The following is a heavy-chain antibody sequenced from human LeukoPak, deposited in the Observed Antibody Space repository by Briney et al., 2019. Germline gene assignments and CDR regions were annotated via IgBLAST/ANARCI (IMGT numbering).Heavy chain of an antibody. V-gene: IGHV4-39*07. J-gene: IGHJ6*03. CDR3: ARDPHTVSGYYYYYMDV. D-gene: IGHD4-11*01. Sequence: SETLSLTCTVSGGSISSSSYYWGWIRQPPGKGLEWIGSIYYSGSTYYNPSLKSRVTISVDTSKNQFSLKLSSVTAADTAVYYCARDPHTVSGYYYYYMDVWGKGTTVTVSS. CDR2: IYYSGST. CDR1: GGSISSSSYY.